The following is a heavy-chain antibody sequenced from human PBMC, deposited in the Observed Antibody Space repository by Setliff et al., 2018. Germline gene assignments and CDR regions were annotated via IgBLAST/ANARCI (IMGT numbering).Heavy chain of an antibody. CDR1: GYSMSSGYY. J-gene: IGHJ2*01. D-gene: IGHD2-2*01. V-gene: IGHV4-38-2*01. CDR2: IYHSGQT. CDR3: ARTSTGRYFDL. Sequence: SETLSLTCAVSGYSMSSGYYWGWFRQPPGKGLEWIGSIYHSGQTFYNPSLKSRATLSVDTSKNQFSLRLTSVPAADTALYYCARTSTGRYFDLWGRGTLVTVSS.